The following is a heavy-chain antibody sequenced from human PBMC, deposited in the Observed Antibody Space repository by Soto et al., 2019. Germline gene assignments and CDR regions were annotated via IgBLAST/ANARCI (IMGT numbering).Heavy chain of an antibody. V-gene: IGHV4-61*01. CDR1: GGSVSSDTHY. J-gene: IGHJ6*02. CDR3: ARFVRSCSGTTCYTRADV. CDR2: IYSSGST. D-gene: IGHD2-2*02. Sequence: QVQLQESGPGLVKPSETLSLTCTVSGGSVSSDTHYWSWIRQPPGKRLERIGFIYSSGSTNYNPSLKSRVTMSVDTSKNQFSLKLRSVIVADTAVYRCARFVRSCSGTTCYTRADVWGQGTTVTVSS.